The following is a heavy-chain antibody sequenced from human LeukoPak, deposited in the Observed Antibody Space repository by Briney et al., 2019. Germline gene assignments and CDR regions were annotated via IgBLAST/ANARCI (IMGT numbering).Heavy chain of an antibody. CDR3: ARDYVGVAGTFDY. D-gene: IGHD6-19*01. CDR2: VNHGGST. Sequence: SETLSLTCAVYGVSFSGYYWSWIRQPPGKGLEWIGEVNHGGSTNYNPSLKSRVTISIDTSKNQFSLKLSSVTAADTAVYYCARDYVGVAGTFDYWGQGTLVTVSS. J-gene: IGHJ4*02. CDR1: GVSFSGYY. V-gene: IGHV4-34*01.